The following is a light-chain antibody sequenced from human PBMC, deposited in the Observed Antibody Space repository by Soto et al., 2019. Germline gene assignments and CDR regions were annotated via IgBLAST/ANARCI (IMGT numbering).Light chain of an antibody. CDR3: QQRSHWPRT. V-gene: IGKV3-11*01. CDR1: QSVSSN. J-gene: IGKJ1*01. Sequence: EIVLTQSPATLSLSPGERATLSCRASQSVSSNLVWYQHKPGQAPRLLIYGASTRATDIPARFSGSGSGTDFSLTISSLEPEDFAVYYCQQRSHWPRTFGQGTKVDIK. CDR2: GAS.